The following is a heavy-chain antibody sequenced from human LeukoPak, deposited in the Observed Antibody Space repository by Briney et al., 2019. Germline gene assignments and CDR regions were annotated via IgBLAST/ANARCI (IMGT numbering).Heavy chain of an antibody. V-gene: IGHV4-59*01. J-gene: IGHJ5*02. CDR2: IYYSGST. Sequence: SETLSLTCTVSGGSISSSYWSWIRQPPGEGLEWIGYIYYSGSTNYNPSLKSRGTISVDTSKNQFSLKLSSVTAADTAVYYCARGHYDMLTGYHNWFDPWGQGTLAAVSS. D-gene: IGHD3-9*01. CDR3: ARGHYDMLTGYHNWFDP. CDR1: GGSISSSY.